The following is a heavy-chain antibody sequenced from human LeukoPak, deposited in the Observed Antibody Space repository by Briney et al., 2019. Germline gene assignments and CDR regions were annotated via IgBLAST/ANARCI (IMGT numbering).Heavy chain of an antibody. J-gene: IGHJ3*02. CDR2: ISTNMGDT. D-gene: IGHD6-6*01. CDR1: VSTVSNYG. V-gene: IGHV1-18*01. CDR3: ARMSFLKQRTPPRPDDAFDI. Sequence: SSGRLSPKASVSTVSNYGISWVRRAPGHGREWRGGISTNMGDTESAQKNQGRVTMTTNTSTTTVHMELRRLRSDDTAVYYCARMSFLKQRTPPRPDDAFDIWDQGPMITFSS.